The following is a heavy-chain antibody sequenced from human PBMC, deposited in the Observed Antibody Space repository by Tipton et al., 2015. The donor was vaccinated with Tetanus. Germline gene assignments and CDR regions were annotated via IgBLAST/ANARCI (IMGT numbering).Heavy chain of an antibody. CDR1: GYNFATFW. CDR2: IYPGDSET. Sequence: QLVQSGGEVKKPGESLTISCKASGYNFATFWIAWVRQMPGKGLEWMGIIYPGDSETRYSPSFQGHVTMSADKSINTAYLQWNSLKASDTAMYYCARHRAGTFASWFDPWGQGTLATVSS. D-gene: IGHD2/OR15-2a*01. J-gene: IGHJ5*02. V-gene: IGHV5-51*01. CDR3: ARHRAGTFASWFDP.